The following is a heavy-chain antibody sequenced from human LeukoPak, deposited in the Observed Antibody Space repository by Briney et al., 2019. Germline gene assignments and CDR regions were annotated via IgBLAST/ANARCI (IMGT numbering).Heavy chain of an antibody. CDR1: GYTFTSYD. CDR2: MNPNSGNT. D-gene: IGHD3-16*01. J-gene: IGHJ6*03. V-gene: IGHV1-8*01. CDR3: AKIVGFRYDYKTRPPKYYYYYMDV. Sequence: ASVKVSCKASGYTFTSYDINWVRQATGQGLEWMGWMNPNSGNTGYAQKFQGRVTMTRNTSISTAYTELSSLRSEDTAVYYCAKIVGFRYDYKTRPPKYYYYYMDVWGKGTTVTVSS.